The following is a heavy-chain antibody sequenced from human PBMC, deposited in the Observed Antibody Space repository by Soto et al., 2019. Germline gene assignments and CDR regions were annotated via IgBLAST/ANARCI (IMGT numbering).Heavy chain of an antibody. Sequence: PRGALGVSCGASVFTFRLYTMDWVRRARGEGREWVSAIRGFSPHTFYADPVKGRYTISRDNGKNSLYLQMNRLRAEDRAVYYCVRDRGYGAHDYYYTARDVWGQGTLVTVSS. CDR3: VRDRGYGAHDYYYTARDV. J-gene: IGHJ6*01. D-gene: IGHD3-3*01. CDR1: VFTFRLYT. V-gene: IGHV3-21*01. CDR2: IRGFSPHT.